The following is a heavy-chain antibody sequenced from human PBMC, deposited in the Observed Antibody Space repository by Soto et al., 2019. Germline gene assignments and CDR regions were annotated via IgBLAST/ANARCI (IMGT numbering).Heavy chain of an antibody. V-gene: IGHV1-69*13. Sequence: ASVKVSCKASGGTFSSYAISWVRQAPGQGLEWMGGIIPIFGTANYAQKFQGRVTITADESTSTAYMELSSLRSEDTAVYYCARDRGIAVWGRFDPWGQGTLVTVSS. CDR2: IIPIFGTA. J-gene: IGHJ5*02. CDR3: ARDRGIAVWGRFDP. D-gene: IGHD6-19*01. CDR1: GGTFSSYA.